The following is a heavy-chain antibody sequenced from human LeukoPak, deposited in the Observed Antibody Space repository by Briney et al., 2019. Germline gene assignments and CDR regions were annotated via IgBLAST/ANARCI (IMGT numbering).Heavy chain of an antibody. CDR1: GFTFTNDA. Sequence: GGSLTPSCAASGFTFTNDAMSWVRQAPGKGLEWISYISSSGSTISSADSVKGRFTMSRDNAKNSVPLRMNSLRAEDTAVYYCARETLYSDY. J-gene: IGHJ4*01. V-gene: IGHV3-48*03. CDR2: ISSSGSTI. D-gene: IGHD4-11*01. CDR3: ARETLYSDY.